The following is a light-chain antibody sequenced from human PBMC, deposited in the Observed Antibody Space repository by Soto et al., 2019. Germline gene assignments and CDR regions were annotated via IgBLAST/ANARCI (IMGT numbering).Light chain of an antibody. Sequence: QSALTQPPSATGSPGQSVTISCTGTSSDVGAYNYFSWYQQHAGKAPKLVIYEVTKRPSGVPDRFSGYKSATTTSLTVSGLQAEDEADYYCSSFASRNTWVFGGGTKLTVL. CDR1: SSDVGAYNY. J-gene: IGLJ3*02. V-gene: IGLV2-8*01. CDR3: SSFASRNTWV. CDR2: EVT.